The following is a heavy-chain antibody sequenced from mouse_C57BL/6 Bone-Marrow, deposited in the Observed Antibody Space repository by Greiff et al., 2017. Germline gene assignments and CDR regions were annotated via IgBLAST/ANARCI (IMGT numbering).Heavy chain of an antibody. CDR3: ARYNGYYQYYFDY. CDR1: GYTFTSYW. Sequence: QVQLQQPGAELVKPGASVKLSCKASGYTFTSYWMHWVKQRPGQGLEWIGMIHPNSGSTNYNEKFKSKATLTVDKSSSTAYMQLSSLTSEDSAVXYCARYNGYYQYYFDYWGQGTTLTVAS. V-gene: IGHV1-64*01. D-gene: IGHD2-3*01. J-gene: IGHJ2*01. CDR2: IHPNSGST.